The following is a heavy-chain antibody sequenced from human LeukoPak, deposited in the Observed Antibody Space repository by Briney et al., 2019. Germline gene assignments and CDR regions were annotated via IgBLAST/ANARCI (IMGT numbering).Heavy chain of an antibody. CDR3: ARDQKTYGMDV. CDR1: GGSICSYY. J-gene: IGHJ6*02. CDR2: IYYSGST. V-gene: IGHV4-59*01. Sequence: SETLSLTCTVSGGSICSYYWSWIRQPPGKGLEWIGYIYYSGSTNYNPSLKSRVTISVDTSKNQFSLKLSSVTAADTAVYYCARDQKTYGMDVWGQGTTVTVSS.